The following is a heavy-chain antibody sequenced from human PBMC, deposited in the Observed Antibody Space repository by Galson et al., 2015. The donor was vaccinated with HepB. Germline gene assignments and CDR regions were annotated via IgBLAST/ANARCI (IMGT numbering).Heavy chain of an antibody. CDR3: AKAPIVVVTPFDY. CDR1: GFTFSTYA. Sequence: SLRLSCAAPGFTFSTYAMSWVRQAPGRGLEWVSGISGSGASTYYADSVKGRFTISRDNSNNTVYLQMNSLRAEDTAIYYCAKAPIVVVTPFDYWGQGALVTVSS. D-gene: IGHD2-21*02. CDR2: ISGSGAST. V-gene: IGHV3-23*01. J-gene: IGHJ4*02.